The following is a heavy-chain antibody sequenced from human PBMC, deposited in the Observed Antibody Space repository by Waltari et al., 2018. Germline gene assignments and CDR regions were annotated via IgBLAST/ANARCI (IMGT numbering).Heavy chain of an antibody. CDR1: GGTFSSYA. CDR2: TIPIFGTA. V-gene: IGHV1-69*05. Sequence: QVQLVQSGAEVKKPGSSVKVSCKASGGTFSSYAISWVRQAPGQGLEWMGGTIPIFGTANYAQKFQGRVTITTDESTSTAYMELSSLRSEDTAVYYCASQPVLSSWLVAGYFDYWGQGTLVTVSS. CDR3: ASQPVLSSWLVAGYFDY. J-gene: IGHJ4*02. D-gene: IGHD6-13*01.